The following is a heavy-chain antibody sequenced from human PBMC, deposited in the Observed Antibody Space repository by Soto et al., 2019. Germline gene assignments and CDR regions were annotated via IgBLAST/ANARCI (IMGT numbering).Heavy chain of an antibody. D-gene: IGHD3-3*01. Sequence: QLHLVQSGAVVKKPGASVTVSCSASGYPVTAYYMHWVRQAPGRGLEWMGGINPATGAAKYTQTFPGRGTQARGTSTSTGFMGLSGLTSGDTAVFYCVSRGGVGVAGSAAFDMWGQGTLVTVSS. J-gene: IGHJ3*02. CDR1: GYPVTAYY. CDR3: VSRGGVGVAGSAAFDM. V-gene: IGHV1-2*02. CDR2: INPATGAA.